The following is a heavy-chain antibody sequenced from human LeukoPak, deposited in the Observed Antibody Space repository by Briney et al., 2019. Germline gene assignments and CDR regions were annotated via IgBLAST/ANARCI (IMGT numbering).Heavy chain of an antibody. CDR3: AREHIAAAGPNTIDY. D-gene: IGHD6-13*01. Sequence: SETLSLTCTVSGGSISSSSYYWGWIRQPPGKGLEWIGSIYYSGSTYYNPSLKSRVTISVDTSKNQFSLKLSSVTAADTAVYYCAREHIAAAGPNTIDYWGQGTLVTVSS. CDR1: GGSISSSSYY. V-gene: IGHV4-39*07. J-gene: IGHJ4*02. CDR2: IYYSGST.